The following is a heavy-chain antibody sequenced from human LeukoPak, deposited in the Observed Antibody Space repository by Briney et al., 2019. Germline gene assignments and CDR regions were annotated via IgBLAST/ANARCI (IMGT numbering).Heavy chain of an antibody. Sequence: QSGGSLRLSCVAAGFIVSRYEMNWVRQAPGEGLEWVSYIDTSGSIVHYADSVKGRFTISRDNARNSLYLQMNSLRAEDTAVYYCARRGYYDTSGYLFDYWGQGTLVTVSS. V-gene: IGHV3-48*03. CDR2: IDTSGSIV. CDR3: ARRGYYDTSGYLFDY. D-gene: IGHD3-22*01. CDR1: GFIVSRYE. J-gene: IGHJ4*02.